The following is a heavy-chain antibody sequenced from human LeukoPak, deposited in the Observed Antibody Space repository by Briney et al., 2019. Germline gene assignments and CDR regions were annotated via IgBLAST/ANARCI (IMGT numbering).Heavy chain of an antibody. Sequence: PSETLSLTCAVYGGSFSGYYWSWIRQPPGKGLEWIGEINHSGSTNYNPSLKSRVTISVDTSKNQFSLKLSSVTAADTAVYYCARLAEYGSGSYPYYFDYWGRGTQVTVSS. CDR3: ARLAEYGSGSYPYYFDY. CDR1: GGSFSGYY. V-gene: IGHV4-34*01. J-gene: IGHJ4*02. CDR2: INHSGST. D-gene: IGHD3-10*01.